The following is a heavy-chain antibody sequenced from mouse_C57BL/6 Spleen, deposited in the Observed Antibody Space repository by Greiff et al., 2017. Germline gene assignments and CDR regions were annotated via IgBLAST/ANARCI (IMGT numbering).Heavy chain of an antibody. CDR2: ISSGGDYI. CDR3: TGIDSTYAFAY. J-gene: IGHJ3*01. V-gene: IGHV5-9-1*02. CDR1: GFTFSSYA. D-gene: IGHD5-1*01. Sequence: EVKLMESGDGLVKPGGSLKLSCAASGFTFSSYAMSWVRQTPEKRLEWVAYISSGGDYIYYADTVKGRFTISRDNARNTLYLQMSSLKSEDTAMYYCTGIDSTYAFAYWGQGTLVTVSA.